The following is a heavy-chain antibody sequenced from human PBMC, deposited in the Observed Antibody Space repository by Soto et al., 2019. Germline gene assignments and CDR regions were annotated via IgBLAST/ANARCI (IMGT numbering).Heavy chain of an antibody. D-gene: IGHD1-26*01. CDR1: GYTFSTYG. V-gene: IGHV1-18*01. J-gene: IGHJ4*02. Sequence: QVDLVQSGPEVRKPGASVNVSCKASGYTFSTYGISWVRQAPGQGLEWMGWISAYNHYTNYAQKFQGRVTMTTDTSTNTAYMELRSLRSCDTAMYLRAKVGPSREVPYPFEFWGQGTLVTVSS. CDR2: ISAYNHYT. CDR3: AKVGPSREVPYPFEF.